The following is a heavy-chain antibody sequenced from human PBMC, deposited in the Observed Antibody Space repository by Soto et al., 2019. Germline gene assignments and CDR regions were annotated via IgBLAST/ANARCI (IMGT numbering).Heavy chain of an antibody. D-gene: IGHD2-15*01. CDR3: ASELGYCSGGSCYDYGTDV. CDR2: IYHSGST. J-gene: IGHJ6*02. CDR1: GGSISSGGYS. Sequence: SETLSLTCAVSGGSISSGGYSWSWIRQPPGKGLEWIGYIYHSGSTYYNPSLKSRVTISVDRSKNQFSLKLSSVTAADTAVYYCASELGYCSGGSCYDYGTDVWGQGTTVTVSS. V-gene: IGHV4-30-2*01.